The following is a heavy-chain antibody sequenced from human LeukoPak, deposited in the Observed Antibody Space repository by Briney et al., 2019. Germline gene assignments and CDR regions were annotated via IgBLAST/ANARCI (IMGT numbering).Heavy chain of an antibody. D-gene: IGHD1-7*01. J-gene: IGHJ4*02. CDR2: IYYSGST. CDR1: GYSISSGYY. V-gene: IGHV4-38-2*02. Sequence: PSETLSLTCTVSGYSISSGYYWGRIRQPPGKGLEWIGSIYYSGSTYYNPSLKSRVTISVDTSKNQFSLKLSSVTAADTAVYYCARLTQSGTTIDYWGQGTLVTVSS. CDR3: ARLTQSGTTIDY.